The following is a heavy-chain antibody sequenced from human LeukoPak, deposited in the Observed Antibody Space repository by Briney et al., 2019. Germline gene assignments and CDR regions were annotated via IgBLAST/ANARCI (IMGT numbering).Heavy chain of an antibody. CDR2: IYNIGTT. CDR3: VRRMGVSWFDP. CDR1: GGSINSGDNY. J-gene: IGHJ5*02. D-gene: IGHD2-21*01. Sequence: SQTLSLTCTVSGGSINSGDNYWTWIRQPPGKGLEWIGFIYNIGTTYYNLSLRSRVTISVDTSKNQFSLNLSSVTAADTAVYYCVRRMGVSWFDPWGQGTLVTVSS. V-gene: IGHV4-30-4*01.